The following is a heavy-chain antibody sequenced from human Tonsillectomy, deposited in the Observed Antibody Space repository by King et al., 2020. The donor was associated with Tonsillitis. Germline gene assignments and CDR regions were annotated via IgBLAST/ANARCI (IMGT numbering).Heavy chain of an antibody. Sequence: QLVESGPEVKKPGTSVKVSCKASGFTFSTSAMQWVRQARGQRLEWIGWIVLGSAKTNYAQKFQERGTITRDMSTSTAYLDLSSLRSEDTAVYYCAADDSVLGGTYSSSMFDYWGQGTLVTVSS. CDR2: IVLGSAKT. CDR3: AADDSVLGGTYSSSMFDY. V-gene: IGHV1-58*02. D-gene: IGHD1-26*01. J-gene: IGHJ4*02. CDR1: GFTFSTSA.